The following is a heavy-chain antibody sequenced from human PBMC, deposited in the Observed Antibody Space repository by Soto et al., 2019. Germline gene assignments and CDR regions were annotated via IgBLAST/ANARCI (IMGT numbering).Heavy chain of an antibody. Sequence: QVQLQESGPGLLRPSQTLSLTCSVSGGSIRNADYYWSWIRQPPGEGLEWIGFIYYSGSTYFNPSLRSGVTRSVGTSTNQFSLGMNSVTAADTAVYYWARRYGDSGFFDSWGQGTLVTVSS. CDR3: ARRYGDSGFFDS. V-gene: IGHV4-30-4*01. CDR1: GGSIRNADYY. CDR2: IYYSGST. J-gene: IGHJ4*02. D-gene: IGHD4-17*01.